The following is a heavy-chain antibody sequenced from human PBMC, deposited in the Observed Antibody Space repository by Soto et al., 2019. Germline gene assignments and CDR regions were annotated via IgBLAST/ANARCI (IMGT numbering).Heavy chain of an antibody. CDR3: ARDPSTVTYYDFWSGYYAFDI. V-gene: IGHV4-61*01. CDR2: IYYSGST. J-gene: IGHJ3*02. D-gene: IGHD3-3*01. CDR1: GGSVSSGSYY. Sequence: SETLSLTCTVSGGSVSSGSYYWSWIRQPPGKGLEWIGYIYYSGSTNYNPSLKSRVTISVDTSKNQFSLKLSSVTAADTAVYYCARDPSTVTYYDFWSGYYAFDIWGQGTMVTVSS.